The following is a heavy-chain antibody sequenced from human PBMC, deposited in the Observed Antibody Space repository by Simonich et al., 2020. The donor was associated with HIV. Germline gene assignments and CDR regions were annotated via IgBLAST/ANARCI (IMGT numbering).Heavy chain of an antibody. J-gene: IGHJ3*02. CDR1: GGSFSGHY. Sequence: QVQLQQWGAGLLKPSETLSLTCAVYGGSFSGHYWTWIRQPPGKGREWIGELNHSGTSNYNPPLKSRVTISVDTSKNQFSLKLSSVTAADTAVYYCARGDYYNIFTAYAFDIWGQGTMVTVSS. V-gene: IGHV4-34*02. D-gene: IGHD3-9*01. CDR3: ARGDYYNIFTAYAFDI. CDR2: LNHSGTS.